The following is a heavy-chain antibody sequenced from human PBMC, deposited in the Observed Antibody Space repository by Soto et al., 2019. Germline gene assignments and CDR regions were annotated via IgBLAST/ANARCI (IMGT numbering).Heavy chain of an antibody. V-gene: IGHV3-23*01. CDR3: AKGAGYSYGYASDY. CDR1: GFTFSSYA. D-gene: IGHD5-18*01. Sequence: GGSLRLSCAASGFTFSSYAMSWVRQAPGKGLEWVSAFSGSGGSTYYADSVKGRFTISRDNSKNTLYLQMNSLRAEDTAVYYCAKGAGYSYGYASDYWGQGTLVTVSS. CDR2: FSGSGGST. J-gene: IGHJ4*02.